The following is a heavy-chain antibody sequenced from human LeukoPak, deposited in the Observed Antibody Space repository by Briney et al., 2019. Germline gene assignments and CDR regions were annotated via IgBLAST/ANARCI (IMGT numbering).Heavy chain of an antibody. CDR2: IYWNDDK. CDR3: AHTYGDYTIFDH. Sequence: TLSLTCTVSGGSISSYYWSWIRQPPGQALEWLALIYWNDDKHYNPSLTDRLSITRDTSKNQVVLTMTHMDPVDTATFYCAHTYGDYTIFDHWGQGTLVTVSS. V-gene: IGHV2-5*01. J-gene: IGHJ4*02. CDR1: GGSISSYYW. D-gene: IGHD4-17*01.